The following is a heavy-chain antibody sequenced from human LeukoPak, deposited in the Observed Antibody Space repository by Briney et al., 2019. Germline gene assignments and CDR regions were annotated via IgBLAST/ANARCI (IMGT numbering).Heavy chain of an antibody. Sequence: SETLSLTCAVYGGSFSGYYWSWIRQPPGKGLEWIGEINHSGSANYNPSLKSRVTISVDTSKNQFSLKLSSVTAADTAVYYCARGPLQYYDSSGYYFDYWGQGTLVTVSS. CDR1: GGSFSGYY. V-gene: IGHV4-34*01. J-gene: IGHJ4*02. D-gene: IGHD3-22*01. CDR2: INHSGSA. CDR3: ARGPLQYYDSSGYYFDY.